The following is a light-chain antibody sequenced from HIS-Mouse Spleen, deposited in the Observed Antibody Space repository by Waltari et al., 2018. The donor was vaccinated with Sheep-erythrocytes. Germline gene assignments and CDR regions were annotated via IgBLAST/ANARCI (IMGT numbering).Light chain of an antibody. J-gene: IGLJ1*01. CDR2: DVS. CDR3: CSYAGSYNHV. V-gene: IGLV2-11*01. CDR1: SSDVGGYNY. Sequence: QSALTQPRSVSGSPGQSVTISCTGTSSDVGGYNYVSWYQQHPGKAPKLMIYDVSKLPSGVPDRFSGPKSGNPASLTISGLQAEDEADYYCCSYAGSYNHVFATGTKVTVL.